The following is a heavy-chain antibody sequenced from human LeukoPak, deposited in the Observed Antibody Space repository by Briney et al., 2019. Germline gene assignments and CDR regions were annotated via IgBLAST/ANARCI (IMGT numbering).Heavy chain of an antibody. Sequence: GSLRLSCAASGFPFSSYAMHWVRQAPGKGLEWVAVISYDGSNRYYADSVKGRFTISRDNSKNTLYLQMNSLRAEDTAVYYCARDGDCGGDCYFDYWGQGTLVTVSS. CDR1: GFPFSSYA. V-gene: IGHV3-30-3*01. CDR3: ARDGDCGGDCYFDY. D-gene: IGHD2-21*02. J-gene: IGHJ4*02. CDR2: ISYDGSNR.